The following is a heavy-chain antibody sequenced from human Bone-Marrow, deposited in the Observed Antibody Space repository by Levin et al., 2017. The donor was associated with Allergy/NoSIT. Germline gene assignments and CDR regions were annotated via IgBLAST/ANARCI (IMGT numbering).Heavy chain of an antibody. CDR1: GFTFSSSA. CDR3: AKVRRGLDAFDI. V-gene: IGHV3-23*01. D-gene: IGHD3/OR15-3a*01. Sequence: GGSLRLSCAASGFTFSSSAMTWVRQAPGKGLEWVSSISAGDASTYYTDSVKGRLTVSRDNSKNTLYLQMNSLRDEDTALYYCAKVRRGLDAFDIWGQGTMVTVSS. J-gene: IGHJ3*02. CDR2: ISAGDAST.